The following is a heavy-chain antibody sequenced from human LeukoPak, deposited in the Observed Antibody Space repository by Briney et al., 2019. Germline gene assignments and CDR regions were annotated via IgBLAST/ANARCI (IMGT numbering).Heavy chain of an antibody. Sequence: GGSLRLSCAASGFTFSIYAMRWVRQAPGKGLEYVSSISRNGGGTSYANSVKGRFSISRDNSKNTLYLQMGSLRAEDMAVYYCARDRVGSSWSEFDYWGQGTLVTVSS. CDR2: ISRNGGGT. D-gene: IGHD6-13*01. V-gene: IGHV3-64*01. J-gene: IGHJ4*02. CDR1: GFTFSIYA. CDR3: ARDRVGSSWSEFDY.